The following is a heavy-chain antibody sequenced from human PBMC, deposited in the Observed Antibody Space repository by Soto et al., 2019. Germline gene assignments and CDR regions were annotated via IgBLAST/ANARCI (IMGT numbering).Heavy chain of an antibody. V-gene: IGHV3-23*01. CDR2: ITGSGAGT. J-gene: IGHJ4*02. D-gene: IGHD4-17*01. CDR1: GFTFSSYA. CDR3: AKDPNGDYVGAFDS. Sequence: GGSLRLSCAASGFTFSSYAMTWVRQAPGKGLEYVSSITGSGAGTYYADPVKGRFTISRDNSKNTLYLQLSSLRAEDTAIYFCAKDPNGDYVGAFDSWGQGSLVTSPQ.